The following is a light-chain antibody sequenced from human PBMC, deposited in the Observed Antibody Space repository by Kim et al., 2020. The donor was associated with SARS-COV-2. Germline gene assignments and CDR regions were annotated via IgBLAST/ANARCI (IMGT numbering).Light chain of an antibody. CDR3: ATWDSSLSGGV. CDR1: SSNIGKNF. CDR2: DNN. Sequence: GPRVTISCSGTSSNIGKNFVSWYQHLPGTAPKLLIYDNNKRPSGIPDRFSGSKSGTSATLGITGLQTGDEADYYCATWDSSLSGGVFGGGTQLTVL. V-gene: IGLV1-51*01. J-gene: IGLJ3*02.